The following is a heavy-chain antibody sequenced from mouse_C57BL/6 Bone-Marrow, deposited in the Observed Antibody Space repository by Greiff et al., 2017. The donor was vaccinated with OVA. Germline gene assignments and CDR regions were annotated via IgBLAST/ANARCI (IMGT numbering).Heavy chain of an antibody. Sequence: VKLQQPGAELVKPGASVKLSCKASGYTFTSYWMQWVKQRPGQGLEWIGEIDPSDSYTNYNQKFKGKATLTVDTSSSTAYMQLSSLTSEDSAVYYCATGATMVGYWGQGTTLTVSS. J-gene: IGHJ2*01. CDR2: IDPSDSYT. D-gene: IGHD1-1*02. V-gene: IGHV1-50*01. CDR3: ATGATMVGY. CDR1: GYTFTSYW.